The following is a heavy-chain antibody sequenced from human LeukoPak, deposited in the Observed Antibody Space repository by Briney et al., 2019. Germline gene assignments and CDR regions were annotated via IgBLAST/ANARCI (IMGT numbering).Heavy chain of an antibody. V-gene: IGHV1-8*01. CDR2: MNPNSGNT. D-gene: IGHD3-16*01. CDR3: ARIGSARNY. J-gene: IGHJ4*02. CDR1: GGTLSRFA. Sequence: ASVKVSCKASGGTLSRFAISWVRQAPGQGLEWMGWMNPNSGNTGYAQKFQGRVTMTRNTSISTAYMELSSLRSEDTAVYYCARIGSARNYWGQGTLVTVSS.